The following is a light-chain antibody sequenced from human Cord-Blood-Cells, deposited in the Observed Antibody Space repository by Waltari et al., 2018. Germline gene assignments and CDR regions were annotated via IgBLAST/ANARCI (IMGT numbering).Light chain of an antibody. Sequence: EIVLTQSPATLSLSPGERATLSCRASQSVSSYLAWYQHKPGQAPRLLIYDASNRATGIPARFSGSGSGTDFTLTSSSLEPEDFAVYYGQQRSNWPPLTFGGGTKVEIK. CDR3: QQRSNWPPLT. J-gene: IGKJ4*01. CDR2: DAS. CDR1: QSVSSY. V-gene: IGKV3-11*01.